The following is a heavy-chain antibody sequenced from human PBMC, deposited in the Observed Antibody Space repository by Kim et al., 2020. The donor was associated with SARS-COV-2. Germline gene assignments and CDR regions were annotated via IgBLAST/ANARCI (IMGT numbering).Heavy chain of an antibody. V-gene: IGHV3-49*02. Sequence: YAASVKGRFTISRDDSKSIAYLQMNSLKTEDTAVYYCTNIAAAGTRVGDYWGQGTLVTVSS. D-gene: IGHD6-13*01. J-gene: IGHJ4*02. CDR3: TNIAAAGTRVGDY.